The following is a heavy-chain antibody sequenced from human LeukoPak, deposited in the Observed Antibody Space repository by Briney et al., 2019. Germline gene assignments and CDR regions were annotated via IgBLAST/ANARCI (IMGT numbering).Heavy chain of an antibody. D-gene: IGHD4-17*01. V-gene: IGHV4-31*03. CDR2: IYYSGST. CDR3: AREGRGDYEVIDY. Sequence: SQTLSLTCTVSGGSISSGGYYWSWIRQHPGKGLEWIGYIYYSGSTYYNPSLKSRVTISVDTSKNQFSLKLSSVTAADTAVYYCAREGRGDYEVIDYWGQGTLVTASS. CDR1: GGSISSGGYY. J-gene: IGHJ4*02.